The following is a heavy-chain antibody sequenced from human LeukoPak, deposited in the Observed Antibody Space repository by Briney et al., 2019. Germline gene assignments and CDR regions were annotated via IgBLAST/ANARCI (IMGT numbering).Heavy chain of an antibody. CDR2: ISAYNDNT. J-gene: IGHJ3*01. V-gene: IGHV1-18*01. CDR3: ARGPRVDYAFDV. D-gene: IGHD3-3*01. CDR1: GYTFTSYG. Sequence: ASVKVSCKASGYTFTSYGITWVRQAPGQRLEWIGWISAYNDNTKYAQKFQGRVTMTTDTSTSTAYMELRSLRSDDTAVYYCARGPRVDYAFDVWGQGTMVTVSS.